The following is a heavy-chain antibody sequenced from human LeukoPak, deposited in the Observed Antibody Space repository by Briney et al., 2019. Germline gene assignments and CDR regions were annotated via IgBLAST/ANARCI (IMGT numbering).Heavy chain of an antibody. J-gene: IGHJ6*02. CDR2: IIPILGIA. Sequence: EASVKVSCKASGDTFSSYTISWVRQAPGQGLEWMGRIIPILGIANYAQKFQGRVTITADKSTSTAYMELSSLRSEDTAVYYCARETEWLVETYYYYGMDVWGQGTTVTVSS. CDR3: ARETEWLVETYYYYGMDV. D-gene: IGHD6-19*01. V-gene: IGHV1-69*04. CDR1: GDTFSSYT.